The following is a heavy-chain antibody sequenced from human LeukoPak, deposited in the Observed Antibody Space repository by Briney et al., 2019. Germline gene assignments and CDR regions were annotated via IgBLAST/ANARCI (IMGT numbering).Heavy chain of an antibody. Sequence: PSETLSLTCTVSGGSISSSSYYWGWIRQPPGKGLEWIGSIYYSGSTYYNPSLKSRVTISVDTSKNQFSLKLSSVTAADTAVYYCAREGITIFGVAEKYNWYDPWGQGTLVTVSS. CDR1: GGSISSSSYY. V-gene: IGHV4-39*07. D-gene: IGHD3-3*01. CDR2: IYYSGST. CDR3: AREGITIFGVAEKYNWYDP. J-gene: IGHJ5*02.